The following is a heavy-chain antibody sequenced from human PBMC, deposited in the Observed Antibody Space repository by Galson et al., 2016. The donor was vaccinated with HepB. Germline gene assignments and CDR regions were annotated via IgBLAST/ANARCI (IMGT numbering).Heavy chain of an antibody. Sequence: QSGAEVKKPGESLRISCQGSGISFSSFWINWVRQMPGKGLEWMGRIDPTDSYTNYGPSFQGHVSFAADKSSNTAYLEWTSLKASDTAIYFCVRRRDHSVMGGVGEDFQEWGQGTLVTVSS. J-gene: IGHJ1*01. V-gene: IGHV5-10-1*01. CDR2: IDPTDSYT. D-gene: IGHD3-16*01. CDR1: GISFSSFW. CDR3: VRRRDHSVMGGVGEDFQE.